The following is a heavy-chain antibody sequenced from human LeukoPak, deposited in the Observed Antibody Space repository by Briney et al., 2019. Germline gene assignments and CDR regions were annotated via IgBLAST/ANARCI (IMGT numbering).Heavy chain of an antibody. J-gene: IGHJ4*02. CDR2: ISNSGSKI. V-gene: IGHV3-11*01. CDR3: ARGFDY. CDR1: GFTFSDYY. Sequence: GGSLRLSCAASGFTFSDYYMNWIRQAPGKGLEWVSYISNSGSKIFYADSVKGRSTISRDNAKNSLYLQMNSLRAEDTAVYYCARGFDYWGQGTLVTVS.